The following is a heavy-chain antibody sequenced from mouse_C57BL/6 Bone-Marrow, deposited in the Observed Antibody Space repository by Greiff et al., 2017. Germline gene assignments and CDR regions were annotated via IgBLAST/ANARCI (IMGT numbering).Heavy chain of an antibody. V-gene: IGHV1-9*01. J-gene: IGHJ2*01. D-gene: IGHD1-1*01. Sequence: QVQLQQSGAELMKPGASVKLSCKATGYTFTGYWIEWVKQRPGHGLEWIGEILPGSGSTNYNEKFKGKATFTADTSSNTAYMHISILSTEDSALYYCARAPITTVVFDYWGQGTTLTVSS. CDR1: GYTFTGYW. CDR2: ILPGSGST. CDR3: ARAPITTVVFDY.